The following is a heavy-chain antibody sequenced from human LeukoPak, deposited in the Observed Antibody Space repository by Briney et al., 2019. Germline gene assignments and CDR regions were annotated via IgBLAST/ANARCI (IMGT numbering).Heavy chain of an antibody. CDR3: ARGAGATLYYYYYYMDV. CDR2: INPNSGGT. Sequence: GASVKVSCKASGYTFTGYYMHWVRQAPGQGLEWMGWINPNSGGTNYAQKIRGRVTMTRDTSISTAYMELSRLRSDDTAVYYCARGAGATLYYYYYYMDVWGKGTTATVSS. J-gene: IGHJ6*03. CDR1: GYTFTGYY. V-gene: IGHV1-2*02. D-gene: IGHD1-26*01.